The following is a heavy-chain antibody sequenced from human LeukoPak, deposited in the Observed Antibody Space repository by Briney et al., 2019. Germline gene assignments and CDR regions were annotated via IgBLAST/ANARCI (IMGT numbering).Heavy chain of an antibody. CDR1: GGSISSYY. CDR2: IYTSGKT. D-gene: IGHD6-6*01. Sequence: SETLSLTCTVSGGSISSYYWSWIRQPPGKGLEWIGHIYTSGKTKYTASLKSRLTMSVDTSKNQFSLRLTSVTAADTAVYFCARGGLEYSSSSGYYPYYYYMDVWGIGTTVTVSS. J-gene: IGHJ6*03. V-gene: IGHV4-4*07. CDR3: ARGGLEYSSSSGYYPYYYYMDV.